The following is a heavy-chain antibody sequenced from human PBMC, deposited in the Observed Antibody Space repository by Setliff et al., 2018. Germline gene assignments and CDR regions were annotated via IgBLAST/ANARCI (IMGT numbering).Heavy chain of an antibody. V-gene: IGHV4-38-2*02. CDR3: ARDAYYFGSDNFKLGAVDV. Sequence: SETLSLTCTVSGYSISSGYYWGWIRQPPGKGLEWLGSFFHTGSTYYKSSLESRVTMSVDTSNNQFSLKLNSVTAADTAVYYCARDAYYFGSDNFKLGAVDVWGTGTTVTVSS. D-gene: IGHD3-10*01. CDR2: FFHTGST. J-gene: IGHJ6*04. CDR1: GYSISSGYY.